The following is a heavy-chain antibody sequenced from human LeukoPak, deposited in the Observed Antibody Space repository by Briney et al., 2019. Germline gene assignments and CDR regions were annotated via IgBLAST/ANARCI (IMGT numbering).Heavy chain of an antibody. CDR1: GFTFSRYS. CDR2: ISTTSRYI. V-gene: IGHV3-21*04. J-gene: IGHJ4*02. Sequence: GGSLRLSCVVSGFTFSRYSMNWLRQAPGKGLEWVSSISTTSRYIYYADSVKGRFTISRDNSKNTVYLQMNSLRAEDTAVFYCARLVATTGRLYFDYWGQGTLVTVSS. CDR3: ARLVATTGRLYFDY. D-gene: IGHD1-1*01.